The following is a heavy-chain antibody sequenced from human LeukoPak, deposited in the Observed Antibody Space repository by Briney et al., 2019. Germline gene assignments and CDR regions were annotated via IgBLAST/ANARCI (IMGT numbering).Heavy chain of an antibody. Sequence: PSQTLSLTCTVSGDSVTSGGYFWTWIRQHPGKGLEWIGYISDSGTTSYNPSLKSRVSTSVATSNNQFSLRLSSVTAADTAVYYCARDVVVTSSPDAFDIWGQGTMVTVSS. J-gene: IGHJ3*02. CDR3: ARDVVVTSSPDAFDI. D-gene: IGHD2-21*02. CDR2: ISDSGTT. V-gene: IGHV4-31*03. CDR1: GDSVTSGGYF.